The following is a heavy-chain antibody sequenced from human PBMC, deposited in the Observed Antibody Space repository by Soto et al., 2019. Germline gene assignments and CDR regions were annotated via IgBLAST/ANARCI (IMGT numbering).Heavy chain of an antibody. Sequence: PSETLSLTCAVYGGSFSGYYWSWIRQPPGKGLEWIGEINHTGSTNYNPSLKSRVTISVDMSKNQFSLKMSSLTAADTAVYYCARTRVLDSPLDAFDIWGQGTMVTVSS. CDR2: INHTGST. CDR1: GGSFSGYY. V-gene: IGHV4-34*01. D-gene: IGHD2-15*01. J-gene: IGHJ3*02. CDR3: ARTRVLDSPLDAFDI.